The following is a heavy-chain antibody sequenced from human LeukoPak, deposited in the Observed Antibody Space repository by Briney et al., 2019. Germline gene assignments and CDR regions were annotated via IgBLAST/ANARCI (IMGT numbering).Heavy chain of an antibody. J-gene: IGHJ3*02. CDR2: IKQDGTEK. Sequence: PGGSLRLSCAASGFTFSSFWMSWVRQAPGKGLEWVANIKQDGTEKYYVDSVKGRFTISRDNAQNSLYLQMNSLRAEDTAVYYCARDFRSYLGSGICAFDIWGQGTMVTVSS. V-gene: IGHV3-7*01. D-gene: IGHD3-10*01. CDR1: GFTFSSFW. CDR3: ARDFRSYLGSGICAFDI.